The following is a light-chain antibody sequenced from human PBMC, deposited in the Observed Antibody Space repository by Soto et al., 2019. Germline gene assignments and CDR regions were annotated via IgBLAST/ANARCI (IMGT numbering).Light chain of an antibody. Sequence: DIQMTQPPSTLSATVGDKVSITCRASQSITTWLSWYQQKPGKAPKLLIYDASSLESGVPSRFSGSGSGTEFTLTISSLQPDDFATYYCQQYYNYPETFGQGTKVDI. CDR3: QQYYNYPET. CDR2: DAS. V-gene: IGKV1-5*01. J-gene: IGKJ1*01. CDR1: QSITTW.